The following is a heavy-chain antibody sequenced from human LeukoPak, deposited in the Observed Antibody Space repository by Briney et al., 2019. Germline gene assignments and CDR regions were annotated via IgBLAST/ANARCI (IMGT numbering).Heavy chain of an antibody. Sequence: GGSLRLSCAASGFTFSSYAMSWVRQAPGKGLEWVSAISGSGGSTYCADSVKGRFTISRDNSKNTLYLQMNSLRAEDTAVYYRAKLPQKYYYDSGYFDYWGQGTLVTVSS. CDR2: ISGSGGST. CDR3: AKLPQKYYYDSGYFDY. J-gene: IGHJ4*02. D-gene: IGHD3-22*01. CDR1: GFTFSSYA. V-gene: IGHV3-23*01.